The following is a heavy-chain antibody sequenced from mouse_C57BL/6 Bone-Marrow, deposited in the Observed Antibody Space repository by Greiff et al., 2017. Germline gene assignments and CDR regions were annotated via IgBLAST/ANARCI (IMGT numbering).Heavy chain of an antibody. D-gene: IGHD2-3*01. V-gene: IGHV5-4*01. CDR1: GFTFSSYA. J-gene: IGHJ4*01. Sequence: EVQVVESGGGLVKPGGSLKLSCAASGFTFSSYAMSWVRQTPEKRLEWVATISDGGSYTYYPDNVKGRFTISRDNAKNNLYLQMSHLKSEDTAMYYCARGLLPYAVDYWGQGTSVTVSS. CDR3: ARGLLPYAVDY. CDR2: ISDGGSYT.